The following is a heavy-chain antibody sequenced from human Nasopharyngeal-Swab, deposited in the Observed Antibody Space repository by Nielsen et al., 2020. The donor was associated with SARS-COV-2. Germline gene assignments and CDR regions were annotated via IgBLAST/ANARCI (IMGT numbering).Heavy chain of an antibody. CDR2: ISSSGSTI. J-gene: IGHJ3*02. Sequence: GGSLRLSCAASGLTFSDYYMSWIRQAPGKGLEWVSYISSSGSTIYYADSVKGRFTISRDNAKNSLYLQMNSLRAEDTAVYYCARAATMVRANDAFDIWGQGTMVTVSS. V-gene: IGHV3-11*01. CDR1: GLTFSDYY. D-gene: IGHD3-10*01. CDR3: ARAATMVRANDAFDI.